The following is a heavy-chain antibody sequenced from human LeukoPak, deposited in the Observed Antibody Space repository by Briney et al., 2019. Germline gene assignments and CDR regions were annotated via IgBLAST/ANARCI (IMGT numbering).Heavy chain of an antibody. D-gene: IGHD3-10*01. Sequence: PGGSLRLSCAASGFTFSSYWVHWVRQAPGKGLVWVSRIYSDGGTTSYADSVKGRFTISRDNAKNTLYLQMNSLRAEDTAVYYCARGLSGSGISTVDYWGQGTLVTVSS. CDR1: GFTFSSYW. CDR2: IYSDGGTT. V-gene: IGHV3-74*01. J-gene: IGHJ4*02. CDR3: ARGLSGSGISTVDY.